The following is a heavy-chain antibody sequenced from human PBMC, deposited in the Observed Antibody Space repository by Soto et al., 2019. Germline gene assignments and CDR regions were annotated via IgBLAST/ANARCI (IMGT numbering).Heavy chain of an antibody. CDR1: GGTFSSYA. CDR3: ARTPGAAAGENWFDP. V-gene: IGHV1-69*13. CDR2: IIPIFGTA. Sequence: GASVKVSCKASGGTFSSYAISWVRQAPGQGLEWMGGIIPIFGTANYAQKFQGRVTITADESTSTAYMELSSLRSEDTAVYYCARTPGAAAGENWFDPWGQGTLVTVSS. J-gene: IGHJ5*02. D-gene: IGHD6-13*01.